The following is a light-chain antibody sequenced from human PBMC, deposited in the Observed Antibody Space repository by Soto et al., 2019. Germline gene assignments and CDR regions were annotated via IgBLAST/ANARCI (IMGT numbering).Light chain of an antibody. V-gene: IGLV1-40*01. J-gene: IGLJ1*01. CDR3: QSYDISLHNYV. CDR1: SSNIGAGHD. Sequence: QSVLTQLPSVSGAPGQRVTISCTGSSSNIGAGHDVHWYQHLPGTAPKLLIYGDNNRPSGVPDRFSGSKSGTSASLAITRLQAEDEADYYCQSYDISLHNYVFGTGTKVTVL. CDR2: GDN.